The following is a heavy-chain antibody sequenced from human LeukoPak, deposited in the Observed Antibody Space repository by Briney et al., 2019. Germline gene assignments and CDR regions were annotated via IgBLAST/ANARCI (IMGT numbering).Heavy chain of an antibody. V-gene: IGHV3-21*01. Sequence: GGSLRLSCAASGFTFNTYSMNWARQAPGKGLEWVSSIDSSGGYMFYADSVKGRFTISRDNAENSLYLQMNSPRAEDTAVYYCARDLDYGSGDYWGQGTLVTVSS. J-gene: IGHJ4*02. D-gene: IGHD3-10*01. CDR2: IDSSGGYM. CDR1: GFTFNTYS. CDR3: ARDLDYGSGDY.